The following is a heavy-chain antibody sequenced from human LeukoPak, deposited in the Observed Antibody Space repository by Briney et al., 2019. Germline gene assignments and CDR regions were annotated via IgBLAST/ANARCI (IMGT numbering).Heavy chain of an antibody. D-gene: IGHD3-3*01. Sequence: GASVKVSCKASGYTFTSYGISWVRQAPGQGLEWMGGIIPIFGTANYAQKFQGRVTITADESTSTAYMELSSLRSEDTAVYYCASRVVDNLEWFPFDAFDIWGQGTMVTVSS. CDR3: ASRVVDNLEWFPFDAFDI. CDR2: IIPIFGTA. J-gene: IGHJ3*02. V-gene: IGHV1-69*13. CDR1: GYTFTSYG.